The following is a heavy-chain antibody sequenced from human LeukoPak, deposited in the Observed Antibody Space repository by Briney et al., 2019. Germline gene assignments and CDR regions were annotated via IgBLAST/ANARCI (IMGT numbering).Heavy chain of an antibody. V-gene: IGHV3-48*03. Sequence: GGSLRLSCAASGFTFSSYEMNWVRQAPGKGLEWVSYISSSGSTIYYADSVKGRFTISRDNAKNSLYLQMNSLRAEDTAVYYCARDNGDYSFDYWSQGTLVTVSS. CDR3: ARDNGDYSFDY. CDR1: GFTFSSYE. J-gene: IGHJ4*02. D-gene: IGHD4-17*01. CDR2: ISSSGSTI.